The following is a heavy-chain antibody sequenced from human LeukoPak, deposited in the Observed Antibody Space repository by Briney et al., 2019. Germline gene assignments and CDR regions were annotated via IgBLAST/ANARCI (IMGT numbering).Heavy chain of an antibody. CDR2: IIPIFGTA. Sequence: SVKVSCKAYGGTFSSYAISWVRQAPGQGLEWMGGIIPIFGTANYAQKFQGRVTITTDEATSTAYMELSSLRSEDTAVYYCARHMGLYYYGSGALGFDYWGQGTLVTVSS. D-gene: IGHD3-10*01. V-gene: IGHV1-69*05. J-gene: IGHJ4*02. CDR1: GGTFSSYA. CDR3: ARHMGLYYYGSGALGFDY.